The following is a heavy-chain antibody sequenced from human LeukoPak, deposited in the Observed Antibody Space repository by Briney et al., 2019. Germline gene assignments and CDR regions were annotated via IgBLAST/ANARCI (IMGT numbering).Heavy chain of an antibody. CDR2: INAGNGNT. J-gene: IGHJ4*02. V-gene: IGHV1-3*01. Sequence: GASVKVSCKASGYTFTSYAMHWVRQAPGQRLEWMGWINAGNGNTKYSQKFQGRVTITRDTSASTAYMELSSLRSEDTVVYYCARDGVHDSSGYYYAGTDYWGQGTLVTVSS. CDR3: ARDGVHDSSGYYYAGTDY. D-gene: IGHD3-22*01. CDR1: GYTFTSYA.